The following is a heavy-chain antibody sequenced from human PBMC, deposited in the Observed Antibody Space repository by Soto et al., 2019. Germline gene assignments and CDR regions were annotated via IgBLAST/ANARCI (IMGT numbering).Heavy chain of an antibody. V-gene: IGHV4-31*03. CDR3: AKRRDSSGYRQTKFSNNKAFDY. J-gene: IGHJ4*02. CDR2: IYYSGST. D-gene: IGHD3-22*01. CDR1: GGSISSGGYY. Sequence: SETLSLTCTVSGGSISSGGYYWSWIRQHPGKGLEWIGYIYYSGSTYYNPSLKSRVTISVDTSKNQFSLKLSSVTAADTAVYYCAKRRDSSGYRQTKFSNNKAFDYWGQGTLVTVSS.